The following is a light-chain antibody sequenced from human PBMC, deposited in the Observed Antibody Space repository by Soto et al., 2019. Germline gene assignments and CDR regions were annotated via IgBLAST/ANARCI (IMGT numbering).Light chain of an antibody. CDR3: QQSYSRPLT. J-gene: IGKJ3*01. CDR1: QSVSNNY. V-gene: IGKV3-20*01. CDR2: GAS. Sequence: EIVLTQSPGTLSLSPGERATLSCRASQSVSNNYLAWYQQKPGQAPRLLIYGASNRATGIPDRFSGSGSGTDFTLTISRLEPEDFATYYCQQSYSRPLTFGPGTKVDIK.